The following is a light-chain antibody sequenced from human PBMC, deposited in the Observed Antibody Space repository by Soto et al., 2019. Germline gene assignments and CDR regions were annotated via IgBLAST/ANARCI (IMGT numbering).Light chain of an antibody. CDR2: GAS. CDR3: QQYNNWPRK. Sequence: EIVMTQSPATLSVSPGERATLSCRASQSVSSSLAWYQQKPGQAPSLLIYGASTRATGVPARFSGSGSGTEFTLTISSLQSEDFAVYYCQQYNNWPRKFGQGTKVEI. CDR1: QSVSSS. J-gene: IGKJ1*01. V-gene: IGKV3-15*01.